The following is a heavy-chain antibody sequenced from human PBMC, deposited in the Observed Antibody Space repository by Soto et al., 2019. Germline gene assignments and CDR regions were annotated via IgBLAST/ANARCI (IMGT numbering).Heavy chain of an antibody. CDR2: ISLYRHGT. CDR1: GYTFATYG. CDR3: PRVVPGADAWFGP. J-gene: IGHJ5*02. Sequence: QVQLVQSGGEVKRPGASVKVSCKTSGYTFATYGITWVRQAPGPPLEWLGWISLYRHGTNYAQKFHGRVSMTKDTSTTTAYMELRRLRSDDTAVNSFPRVVPGADAWFGPWGQGTLVTVSS. D-gene: IGHD2-2*01. V-gene: IGHV1-18*01.